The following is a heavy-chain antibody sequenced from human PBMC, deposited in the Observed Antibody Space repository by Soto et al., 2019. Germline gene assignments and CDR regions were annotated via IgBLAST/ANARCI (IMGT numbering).Heavy chain of an antibody. V-gene: IGHV3-23*01. Sequence: GGSLRLSCAASGFTFSSSAMSWVRQAPGKGLDWVSAISGNGDTTYYADSVKGRFTISRYISKNTLYLQMNSLRAEDTSVYYCAKFRCYDVGSTTFQHRGQGTLVTVSS. D-gene: IGHD2-2*01. CDR1: GFTFSSSA. J-gene: IGHJ1*01. CDR2: ISGNGDTT. CDR3: AKFRCYDVGSTTFQH.